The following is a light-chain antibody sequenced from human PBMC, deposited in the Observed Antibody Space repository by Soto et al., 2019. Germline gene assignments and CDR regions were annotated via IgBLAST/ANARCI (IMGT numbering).Light chain of an antibody. CDR3: QQYGNSPRT. Sequence: EIVLTQSPGTLSLSPGERASLSCRASQSVSNSYLAWYQQKPGQAPRLLIYGASSRATGIPDRFSGSGSGTDFTLTISRLEPEDLAVYYCQQYGNSPRTFGQGTNLVIK. CDR2: GAS. CDR1: QSVSNSY. J-gene: IGKJ2*01. V-gene: IGKV3-20*01.